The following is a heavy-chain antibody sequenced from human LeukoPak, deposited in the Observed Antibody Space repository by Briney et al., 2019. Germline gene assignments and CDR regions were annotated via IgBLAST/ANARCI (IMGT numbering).Heavy chain of an antibody. V-gene: IGHV3-21*01. CDR3: ARDPYNGAYSEGYYYMDV. Sequence: PGGSLRLSCVASGFTFSSYEMNWVRQAPGKGLEWISAITSSSSYTFYADSVKGRFTISRDNAQNSLYLQMNSLRVEDTAIYYCARDPYNGAYSEGYYYMDVWGKGTTVTVSS. CDR2: ITSSSSYT. J-gene: IGHJ6*03. CDR1: GFTFSSYE. D-gene: IGHD1-1*01.